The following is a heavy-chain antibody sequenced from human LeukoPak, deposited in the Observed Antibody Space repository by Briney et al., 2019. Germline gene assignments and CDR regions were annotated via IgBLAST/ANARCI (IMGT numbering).Heavy chain of an antibody. Sequence: GGSLRLSCAASGFAFSNAWMSWVRQAPGMGLEWVGRIKSKTDGGTTDYAAPVKGRFTISRDDSKNTLYLQMNSLKTEDTAVYYCTTGGYGGQFDYWGQGTLVTVSS. V-gene: IGHV3-15*01. CDR1: GFAFSNAW. D-gene: IGHD5-12*01. J-gene: IGHJ4*02. CDR3: TTGGYGGQFDY. CDR2: IKSKTDGGTT.